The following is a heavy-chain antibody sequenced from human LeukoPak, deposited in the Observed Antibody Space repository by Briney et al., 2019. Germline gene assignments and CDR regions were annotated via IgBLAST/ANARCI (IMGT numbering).Heavy chain of an antibody. V-gene: IGHV3-30*18. CDR1: GFTFSSYG. CDR2: ISYDGSNN. CDR3: AKEGYDSSGYYYGSDY. J-gene: IGHJ4*02. Sequence: PGRSLRLSCAASGFTFSSYGMHWVRQAPGKGLEWVAVISYDGSNNYYADSVKGRFTISRDNSKNTLYLQMNSLRAEDTAVYYCAKEGYDSSGYYYGSDYWGQGALVTVSS. D-gene: IGHD3-22*01.